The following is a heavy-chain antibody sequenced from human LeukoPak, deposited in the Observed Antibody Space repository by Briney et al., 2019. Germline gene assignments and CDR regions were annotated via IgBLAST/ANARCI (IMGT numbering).Heavy chain of an antibody. V-gene: IGHV3-15*01. CDR2: IKSKTGGGTT. Sequence: GGSLRLSCAASGFTFSNAWMSWVRQAPGKGLEWVGRIKSKTGGGTTDYAAPGKGTFTIARDNTENSLYLQMKSLRAEDMSIYFCARDGGYGAGHSDYWGQGALVTVSS. CDR3: ARDGGYGAGHSDY. CDR1: GFTFSNAW. J-gene: IGHJ4*02. D-gene: IGHD3-10*01.